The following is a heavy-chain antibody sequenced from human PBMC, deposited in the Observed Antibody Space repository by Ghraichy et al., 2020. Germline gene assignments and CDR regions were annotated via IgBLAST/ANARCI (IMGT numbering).Heavy chain of an antibody. CDR3: ARDNYHATFDV. J-gene: IGHJ3*01. D-gene: IGHD4-11*01. V-gene: IGHV3-30*02. Sequence: GGSLRLSCAASGFTVRNSGMHWVRQTPGKGLEGVAFIRHYESNTFYADPLKGRFTISRDNSKNTLYLQMDSLRPAETAMYHCARDNYHATFDVWGQGTMVTVSS. CDR1: GFTVRNSG. CDR2: IRHYESNT.